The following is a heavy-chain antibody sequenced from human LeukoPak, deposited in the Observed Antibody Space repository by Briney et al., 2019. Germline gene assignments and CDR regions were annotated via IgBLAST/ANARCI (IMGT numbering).Heavy chain of an antibody. J-gene: IGHJ4*02. Sequence: PGGSLRHSCAASGFTFDNYDMSWVRQAPGKGLDWVSAVRGGRTYYADSVKGRFTISRDNSRSTLYLQMNSLRAEDTAVYYCAKVSWDSLGDYWGQGILVTVSS. CDR3: AKVSWDSLGDY. CDR1: GFTFDNYD. D-gene: IGHD1-26*01. CDR2: VRGGRT. V-gene: IGHV3-23*01.